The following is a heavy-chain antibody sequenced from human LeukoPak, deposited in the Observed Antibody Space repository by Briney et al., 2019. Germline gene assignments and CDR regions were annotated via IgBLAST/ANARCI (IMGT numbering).Heavy chain of an antibody. Sequence: GGSLRLSCAASAFTFRNYGLSWVRQAPGKGLEWVSAISGSGGSTYYADSVQGRFTISRDNSKNTLYLQMNSLRAEDSAVYYCAKGRGDGILPLDYWGQGTLVTVSS. D-gene: IGHD5-18*01. CDR3: AKGRGDGILPLDY. J-gene: IGHJ4*02. V-gene: IGHV3-23*01. CDR2: ISGSGGST. CDR1: AFTFRNYG.